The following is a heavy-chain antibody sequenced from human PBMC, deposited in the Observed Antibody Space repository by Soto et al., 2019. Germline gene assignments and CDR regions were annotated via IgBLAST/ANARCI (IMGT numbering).Heavy chain of an antibody. Sequence: QVQLQESGPGLMKPSGTLSLICSVSGESVGRGTNYWSWVRQAPGRGLEWMGHIFDAAPALYNPSFESRVSISLDAAKNQVSLKLTSVTAADTAIYYCARDRRGRADGFIYYYGMEVWGQGTSVTVSS. CDR3: ARDRRGRADGFIYYYGMEV. J-gene: IGHJ6*02. V-gene: IGHV4-61*01. CDR2: IFDAAPA. CDR1: GESVGRGTNY. D-gene: IGHD6-13*01.